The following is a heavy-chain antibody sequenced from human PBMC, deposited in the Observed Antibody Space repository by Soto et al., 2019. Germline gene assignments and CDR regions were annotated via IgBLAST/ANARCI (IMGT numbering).Heavy chain of an antibody. D-gene: IGHD2-15*01. CDR1: GDSIRSNNYY. CDR3: ARGRVVVVAATYWFDP. J-gene: IGHJ5*02. V-gene: IGHV4-39*07. CDR2: IYYSGGT. Sequence: SETLSLTCTVSGDSIRSNNYYWGWIRQPPGKGLEWIGSIYYSGGTYYNPSLKSRVTISVDTSKNQFSLKLISVTAADTAVYYCARGRVVVVAATYWFDPWGQGTLVTVSS.